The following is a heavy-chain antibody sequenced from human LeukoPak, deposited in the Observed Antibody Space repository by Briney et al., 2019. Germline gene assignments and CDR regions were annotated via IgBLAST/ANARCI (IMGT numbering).Heavy chain of an antibody. J-gene: IGHJ4*02. V-gene: IGHV3-30*18. CDR2: ISYDGSNK. Sequence: GGSLRLSCAASGFTFSAYGMHWVRQAPGKGLEWVAVISYDGSNKYYADSVKGRFTISRDNSKNTLYLQMNSLRAEDTAVYYCANYGYYDSSGLDYWGQGTLVTVSS. D-gene: IGHD3-22*01. CDR3: ANYGYYDSSGLDY. CDR1: GFTFSAYG.